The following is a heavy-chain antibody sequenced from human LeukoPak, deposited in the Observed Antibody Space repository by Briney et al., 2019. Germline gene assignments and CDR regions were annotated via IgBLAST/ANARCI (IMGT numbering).Heavy chain of an antibody. CDR1: GGSISSYY. J-gene: IGHJ3*02. CDR3: AREAGYCSSTSYPSGI. Sequence: KSSETLSLTCTVSGGSISSYYWSWIRQPPGKGLEWIGYIYYSGSTNYNPSLKSRVTISVDTSKNQFSLKLSSVTAADTAVYYCAREAGYCSSTSYPSGIWGQGTMVTVSS. V-gene: IGHV4-59*01. CDR2: IYYSGST. D-gene: IGHD2-2*01.